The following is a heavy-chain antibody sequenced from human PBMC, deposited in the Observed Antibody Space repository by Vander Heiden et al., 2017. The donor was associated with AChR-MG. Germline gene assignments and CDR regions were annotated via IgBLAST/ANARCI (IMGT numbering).Heavy chain of an antibody. D-gene: IGHD4-17*01. CDR1: GASFSDYS. CDR2: INHSGGT. J-gene: IGHJ4*02. V-gene: IGHV4-34*01. CDR3: ARGRTVFDY. Sequence: QVQLQQWGAGLLKPSETLSLTCTAYGASFSDYSWTWIRQPPGKGLEWIGEINHSGGTNYNPSLKSRITVLIDTSKNQFSLKLRSVTAADTAIYFCARGRTVFDYWDQGTLVTVYS.